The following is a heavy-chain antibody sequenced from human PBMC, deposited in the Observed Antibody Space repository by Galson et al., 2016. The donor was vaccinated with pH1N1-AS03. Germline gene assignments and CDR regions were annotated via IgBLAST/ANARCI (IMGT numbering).Heavy chain of an antibody. J-gene: IGHJ3*01. CDR1: GYRFTSYW. Sequence: KGSGYRFTSYWIAWVRQVPGKGLEWMGIIYPGDSDTRYSPSFQGHVTMSADKSINTVYLNWGSLKASDTAMYYCARPLSSMITMGGLIVTEAFDAWGQGTMLTVSS. CDR2: IYPGDSDT. CDR3: ARPLSSMITMGGLIVTEAFDA. V-gene: IGHV5-51*01. D-gene: IGHD3-16*02.